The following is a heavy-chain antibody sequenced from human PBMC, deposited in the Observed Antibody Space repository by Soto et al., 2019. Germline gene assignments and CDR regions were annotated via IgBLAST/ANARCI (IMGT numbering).Heavy chain of an antibody. Sequence: SGPTLVNPTETLTLTCTVSGFSLSNARMGVSWIRQPPGKALEWLAHIFSNDEKSYSTSLKSRLTISKDTSKSQVVLTMTNMDPVDTATYYCARTLEWLLPPEYYYYMEVWGKGTTVTVSS. CDR2: IFSNDEK. V-gene: IGHV2-26*01. J-gene: IGHJ6*03. D-gene: IGHD3-3*01. CDR3: ARTLEWLLPPEYYYYMEV. CDR1: GFSLSNARMG.